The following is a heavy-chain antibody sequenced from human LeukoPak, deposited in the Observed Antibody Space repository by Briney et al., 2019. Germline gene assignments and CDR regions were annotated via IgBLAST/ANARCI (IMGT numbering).Heavy chain of an antibody. D-gene: IGHD3-22*01. Sequence: SETLSLTCTVSGHSIGSHYWSWIRQPPGKGLEWIGYIFYVGSTNYNPSLKSRVTISVDTSKNQFSLKLNSVTAADTAVYYCARDYYDSRGEAFDIWGQGTMVTVSS. CDR2: IFYVGST. CDR3: ARDYYDSRGEAFDI. V-gene: IGHV4-59*11. J-gene: IGHJ3*02. CDR1: GHSIGSHY.